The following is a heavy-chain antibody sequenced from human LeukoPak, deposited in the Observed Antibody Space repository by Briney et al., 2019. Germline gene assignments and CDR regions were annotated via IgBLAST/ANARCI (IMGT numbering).Heavy chain of an antibody. J-gene: IGHJ5*02. CDR1: GGSISNSSSY. D-gene: IGHD6-6*01. Sequence: PSETLSLTCTVSGGSISNSSSYWGWIRQPPGKGLEWIGSIYYSGSTYYNPSLKSRVTISVDTSKNQFSLKLSSVTAADTAVYYCARSPRRIAARGWFDPWGQGTLVTVSS. V-gene: IGHV4-39*07. CDR3: ARSPRRIAARGWFDP. CDR2: IYYSGST.